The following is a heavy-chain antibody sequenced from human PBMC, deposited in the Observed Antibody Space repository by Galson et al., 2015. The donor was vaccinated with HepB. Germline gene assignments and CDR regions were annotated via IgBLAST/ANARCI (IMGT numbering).Heavy chain of an antibody. CDR1: GDSVSSNSAA. CDR3: ARERLGFNGYYYYGMDV. J-gene: IGHJ6*02. Sequence: CAISGDSVSSNSAAWNWIRQSPSRGLEWLGRTYYRSKWYNDYAVSVKSRITINLDTSKNQFSLQLNSVTPEDTAVYYCARERLGFNGYYYYGMDVWGQGTTVTVSS. V-gene: IGHV6-1*01. D-gene: IGHD7-27*01. CDR2: TYYRSKWYN.